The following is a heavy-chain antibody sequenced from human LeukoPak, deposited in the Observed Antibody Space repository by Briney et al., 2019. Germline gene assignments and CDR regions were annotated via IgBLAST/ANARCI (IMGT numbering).Heavy chain of an antibody. CDR3: ARVGDGLNDGFDV. CDR1: GYTFTGYY. J-gene: IGHJ3*01. D-gene: IGHD5-24*01. CDR2: INPNTGGT. V-gene: IGHV1-2*06. Sequence: ASVKVSCKASGYTFTGYYMNWVRQAPGQGLERMGRINPNTGGTNYAQNFQGSVTMTRDTSITTVYMELSRLRSDDMAVYYCARVGDGLNDGFDVWGQWTMVTVSS.